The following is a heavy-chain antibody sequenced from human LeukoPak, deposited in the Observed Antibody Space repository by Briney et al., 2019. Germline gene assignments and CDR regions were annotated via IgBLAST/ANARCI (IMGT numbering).Heavy chain of an antibody. CDR2: ISYDGSNK. D-gene: IGHD3-22*01. Sequence: GGSLRLSCAASGFTFSSYGMHWVRQAPGKGLEWVAVISYDGSNKYYADSVKGRFTISRDNSKNTLYLQMNSLRAEDTAVYYCAKQTYYYDSSGYYRTFDYWGQGTLVTVSS. CDR3: AKQTYYYDSSGYYRTFDY. V-gene: IGHV3-30*18. J-gene: IGHJ4*02. CDR1: GFTFSSYG.